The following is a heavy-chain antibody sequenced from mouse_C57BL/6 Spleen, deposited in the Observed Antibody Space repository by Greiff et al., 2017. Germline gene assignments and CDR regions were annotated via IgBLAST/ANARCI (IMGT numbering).Heavy chain of an antibody. Sequence: EVQRVESGGDLVKPGGSLKLSCAASGFTFSSYGMSWVRQTPDKRLEWVATISSGGSYTYYPDSVKGRFTISRDNAKNTLYLQMSSLKSEDTAMYYCARQEMTRLFDYWGQGTTLTVSS. V-gene: IGHV5-6*01. J-gene: IGHJ2*01. CDR3: ARQEMTRLFDY. CDR2: ISSGGSYT. CDR1: GFTFSSYG.